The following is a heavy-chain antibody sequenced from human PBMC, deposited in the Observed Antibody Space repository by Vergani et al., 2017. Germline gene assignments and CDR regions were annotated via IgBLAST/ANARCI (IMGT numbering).Heavy chain of an antibody. V-gene: IGHV3-15*01. CDR1: GFTFSNAW. CDR2: IKSKTDGGTT. D-gene: IGHD5-18*01. CDR3: AKDTAMVTAFDY. Sequence: EVQLVESGGGLVKPGGSLRLSCAASGFTFSNAWMSWVRQAPGKGLEWVGRIKSKTDGGTTDYAAPVKGRFTISRDDSKNTLYLQMNSLRAEDTAVYYCAKDTAMVTAFDYWGQGTLVTVSS. J-gene: IGHJ4*02.